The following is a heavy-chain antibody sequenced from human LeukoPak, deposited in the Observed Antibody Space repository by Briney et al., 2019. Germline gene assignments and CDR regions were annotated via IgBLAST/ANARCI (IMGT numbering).Heavy chain of an antibody. CDR1: GSTFSSYG. V-gene: IGHV3-30*02. Sequence: GGSLRLSCAASGSTFSSYGMHWVRQAPGKGLEWVAFIRYDGSNKYYADSVKGRFTISRDNSKNTLYLQMNSLRAEDTAVYYCAKDGDYDFWSGYYNPYYYYMDVWGKGTTVTVSS. CDR2: IRYDGSNK. CDR3: AKDGDYDFWSGYYNPYYYYMDV. J-gene: IGHJ6*03. D-gene: IGHD3-3*01.